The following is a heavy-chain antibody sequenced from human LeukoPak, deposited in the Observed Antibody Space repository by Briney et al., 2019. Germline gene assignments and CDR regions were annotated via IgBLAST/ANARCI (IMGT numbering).Heavy chain of an antibody. V-gene: IGHV5-51*01. D-gene: IGHD6-19*01. Sequence: GESLKISCQGSGYSFISYWIGWVRQMPGKGLEWMGIINPADSETRYSPSFQGQVIISADKSIGTAYLQWSSLKASDTAMYYCARRGSGSDYWGQGTLVTVSS. CDR2: INPADSET. CDR3: ARRGSGSDY. J-gene: IGHJ4*02. CDR1: GYSFISYW.